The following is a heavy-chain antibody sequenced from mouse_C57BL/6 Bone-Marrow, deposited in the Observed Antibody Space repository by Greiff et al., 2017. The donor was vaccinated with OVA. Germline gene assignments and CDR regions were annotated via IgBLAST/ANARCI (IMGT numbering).Heavy chain of an antibody. CDR3: TGGLLPAMDY. Sequence: EVKVEESGGGLVQPGGSMKLSCVASGFTFSNYWMNWVRQSPEKGLEWVAQIRLKSDNYATHYAESVKGRFTISRDDSKSSVYLQMNNLRAEDTGIYYCTGGLLPAMDYWGQGTSVTVSS. V-gene: IGHV6-3*01. CDR1: GFTFSNYW. D-gene: IGHD2-3*01. CDR2: IRLKSDNYAT. J-gene: IGHJ4*01.